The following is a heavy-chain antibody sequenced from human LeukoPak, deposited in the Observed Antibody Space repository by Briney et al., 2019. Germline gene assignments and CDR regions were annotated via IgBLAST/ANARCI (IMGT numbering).Heavy chain of an antibody. CDR3: ARLSSSSWYESDDY. J-gene: IGHJ4*02. Sequence: KPSVPLTLPCTVSGGPISSSSYHWARSCQPTGKGLEWLGSIYYSGSTYYNPSLKSRVAISVDTSKNQFSLKLSSVTAADTAVYYCARLSSSSWYESDDYWGQGTLVTVSS. CDR1: GGPISSSSYH. CDR2: IYYSGST. V-gene: IGHV4-39*01. D-gene: IGHD6-13*01.